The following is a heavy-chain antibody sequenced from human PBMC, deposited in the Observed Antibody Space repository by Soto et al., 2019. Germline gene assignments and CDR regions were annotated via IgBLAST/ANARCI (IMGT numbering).Heavy chain of an antibody. V-gene: IGHV4-59*01. CDR1: GGSISSYY. D-gene: IGHD4-17*01. CDR2: IYYTGPT. J-gene: IGHJ5*02. CDR3: TKLPRAVYGGIFDP. Sequence: QVQLQESGPGLVKPSETLSLTCTVSGGSISSYYWSWIRQPPGKGLEWIGYIYYTGPTNYNPSLKSRVTITVDTSKNQFSLKLRSVTTAATAVYYCTKLPRAVYGGIFDPWGQGTLVTVAS.